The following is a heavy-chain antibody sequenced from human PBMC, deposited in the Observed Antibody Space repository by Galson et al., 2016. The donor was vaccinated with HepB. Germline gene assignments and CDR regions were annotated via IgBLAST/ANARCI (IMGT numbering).Heavy chain of an antibody. Sequence: SLRLSCAASGFTFSDYYMSWIRQPPGKALEWVSYISGSSRYITYADSVTGRFTISRDNGKNSLYLQMNSLRAEDTAVYFCARRYYDNSGYYYFDYWGQGTLVTVSS. CDR1: GFTFSDYY. D-gene: IGHD3-22*01. CDR2: ISGSSRYI. CDR3: ARRYYDNSGYYYFDY. J-gene: IGHJ4*02. V-gene: IGHV3-11*03.